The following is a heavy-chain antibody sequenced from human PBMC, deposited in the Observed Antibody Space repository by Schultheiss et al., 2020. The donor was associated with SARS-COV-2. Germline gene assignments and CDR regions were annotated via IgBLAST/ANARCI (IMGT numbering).Heavy chain of an antibody. CDR2: IYYSGST. Sequence: SETLSLTCTVSGGSISSSSYYWSWIRQPPGKGLEWIGYIYYSGSTNYNPSLKSRVTISVDTSKNQFSLKLSSVTAADTAVYYCAISGYDALFDYWGQGTLVTVSS. J-gene: IGHJ4*02. V-gene: IGHV4-61*01. CDR3: AISGYDALFDY. CDR1: GGSISSSSYY. D-gene: IGHD5-12*01.